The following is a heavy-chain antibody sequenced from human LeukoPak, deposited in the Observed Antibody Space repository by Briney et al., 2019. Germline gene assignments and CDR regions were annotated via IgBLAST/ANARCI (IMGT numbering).Heavy chain of an antibody. CDR1: GYTFTSYA. V-gene: IGHV1-69*06. CDR2: IIPIFGTA. J-gene: IGHJ4*02. D-gene: IGHD2-15*01. Sequence: SVKVSCKASGYTFTSYAMNWVRQAPGQGREWMGGIIPIFGTANYAQKFQGRVTITADKSTSTAYMELSSLRSEDTAVYYCARAQGGGLYFDYWGQGTLVTVSS. CDR3: ARAQGGGLYFDY.